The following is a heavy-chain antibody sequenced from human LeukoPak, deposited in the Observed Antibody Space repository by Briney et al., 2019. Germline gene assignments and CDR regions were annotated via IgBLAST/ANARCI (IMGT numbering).Heavy chain of an antibody. CDR2: ISAQHGQT. CDR1: GGTFSSYA. CDR3: AGSLGYCTSNVCYLKY. V-gene: IGHV1-18*01. D-gene: IGHD2-8*01. J-gene: IGHJ4*02. Sequence: ASVKVSCKAPGGTFSSYAISWVRQAPGQGLEWMGWISAQHGQTEYAPNSQDRVTMTTDTDTNTAYMELRSLRADDTAVYYCAGSLGYCTSNVCYLKYWGQGTLVTVSS.